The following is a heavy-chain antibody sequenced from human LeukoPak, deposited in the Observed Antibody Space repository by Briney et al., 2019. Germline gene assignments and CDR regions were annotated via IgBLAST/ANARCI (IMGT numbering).Heavy chain of an antibody. D-gene: IGHD3-3*01. J-gene: IGHJ4*02. V-gene: IGHV3-23*01. Sequence: GGSLRLSCAASGFTFNNYAMYWVRQAPGKGLEWVSSISDSGANTDYTDSVKGRFTISRDNSENTLFLQMNDLRADDTAVYYCARSRVWSDYWGYFDFWGQGTLVTVSS. CDR3: ARSRVWSDYWGYFDF. CDR1: GFTFNNYA. CDR2: ISDSGANT.